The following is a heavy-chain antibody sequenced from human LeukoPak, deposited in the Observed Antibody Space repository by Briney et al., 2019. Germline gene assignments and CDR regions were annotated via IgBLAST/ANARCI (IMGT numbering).Heavy chain of an antibody. V-gene: IGHV1-46*01. CDR1: GYTFTSYY. D-gene: IGHD3-9*01. Sequence: ASVKVSCKASGYTFTSYYMHWVRQAPGQGLEWMGIINPSGGSTSYAQKFQGRVTMTRDTSTSTVYMELSSLRSEDTDVYYCARDRAALRYFERGGPDYWGQGTLVTVS. CDR2: INPSGGST. J-gene: IGHJ4*02. CDR3: ARDRAALRYFERGGPDY.